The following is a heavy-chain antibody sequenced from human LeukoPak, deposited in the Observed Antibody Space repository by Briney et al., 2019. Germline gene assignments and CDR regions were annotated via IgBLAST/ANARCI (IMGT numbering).Heavy chain of an antibody. Sequence: GGSLRLSCAASGFTFSSYWMSWVRQAPGKGLEWVANIKQDGSEKYYVDSVKGRFTISRDNAKNSLYLQMNSLRAEDTAVYYCARGLEYYYDSSGFYFFDYWGQGTLVTVSS. D-gene: IGHD3-22*01. CDR3: ARGLEYYYDSSGFYFFDY. CDR1: GFTFSSYW. J-gene: IGHJ4*02. CDR2: IKQDGSEK. V-gene: IGHV3-7*01.